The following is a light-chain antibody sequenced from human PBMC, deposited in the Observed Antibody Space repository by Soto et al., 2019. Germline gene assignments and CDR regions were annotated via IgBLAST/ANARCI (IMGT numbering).Light chain of an antibody. V-gene: IGKV3-20*01. Sequence: IGLTQSPGTLSLSPGERATLSCRATQSVSSSFLAWYQQRPGQAPRLLIFGASNRATGIPDRFSGSGSGTDFSLTISRLEPEDCAVYYCQQYGNSITFGGGTKVDIK. J-gene: IGKJ4*01. CDR2: GAS. CDR1: QSVSSSF. CDR3: QQYGNSIT.